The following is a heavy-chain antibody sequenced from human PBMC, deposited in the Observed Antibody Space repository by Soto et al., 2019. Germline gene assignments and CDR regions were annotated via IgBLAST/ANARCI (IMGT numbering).Heavy chain of an antibody. J-gene: IGHJ4*02. V-gene: IGHV3-23*01. Sequence: PXXYLILSFASSGFTLSSYAMSSVPQPPGKMLKCIAAICGSGGSTCYADSVKGRFTISRDNSKNTMYLQMISLTAEDSAVYYCAKSPARFTGLLDYWGQGSLVTVSS. CDR3: AKSPARFTGLLDY. CDR1: GFTLSSYA. D-gene: IGHD1-1*01. CDR2: ICGSGGST.